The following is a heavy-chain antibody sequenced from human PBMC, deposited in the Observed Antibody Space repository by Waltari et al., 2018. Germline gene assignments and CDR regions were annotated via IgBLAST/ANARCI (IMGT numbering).Heavy chain of an antibody. CDR2: IIPILGIA. CDR3: AGGFRVDTAMPN. CDR1: GGNFSSYT. D-gene: IGHD5-18*01. Sequence: QVQLVQSGAEVKKPGSSVKVSCKASGGNFSSYTISWVRQAPGQGLEWMGRIIPILGIANSAQKCQGRVTITADKSTSTAYMELSSLRSEDTAVYYCAGGFRVDTAMPNWGQGTLVTVSS. V-gene: IGHV1-69*02. J-gene: IGHJ4*02.